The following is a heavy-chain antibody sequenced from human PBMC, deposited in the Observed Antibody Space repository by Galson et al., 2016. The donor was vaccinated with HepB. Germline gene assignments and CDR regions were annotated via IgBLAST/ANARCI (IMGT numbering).Heavy chain of an antibody. V-gene: IGHV3-21*01. CDR2: ISWGSSYI. J-gene: IGHJ3*02. CDR1: GFTFSSYS. Sequence: SLRLSCAASGFTFSSYSMNWVRQAPGKGLEWVSCISWGSSYIYYADSVKGRLTISRDNAKNSVYLQMNSLRAEDTAVYYCARVIGWFGEISGGSFDIWGQGTMVTVSS. D-gene: IGHD3-10*01. CDR3: ARVIGWFGEISGGSFDI.